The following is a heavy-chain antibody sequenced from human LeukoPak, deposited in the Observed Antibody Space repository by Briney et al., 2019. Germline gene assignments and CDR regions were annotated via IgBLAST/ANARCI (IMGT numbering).Heavy chain of an antibody. D-gene: IGHD7-27*01. V-gene: IGHV4-34*01. Sequence: SETLSLTCAVYSGSFSGYYWSWIRQPPGKGLEWIGEINHSGSTNYNPSLKSRVTISVDTSKNQFSLKLSSVTAADTAVYYCARLGHDDSFDIWGQGTMVTVSS. CDR3: ARLGHDDSFDI. J-gene: IGHJ3*02. CDR2: INHSGST. CDR1: SGSFSGYY.